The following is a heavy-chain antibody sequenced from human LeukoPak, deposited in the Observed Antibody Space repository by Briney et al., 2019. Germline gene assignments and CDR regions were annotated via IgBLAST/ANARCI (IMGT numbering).Heavy chain of an antibody. CDR3: ARDLLWFGELLSNQPGAFDI. CDR2: ISGSSSYT. J-gene: IGHJ3*02. CDR1: GFTFSDYY. D-gene: IGHD3-10*01. Sequence: GGSLRLSCAASGFTFSDYYMSWIRQAPGKGLEWVSYISGSSSYTNYADSVKGRFTISRDNAKNSLYLQMNSLRAEDTAVYYCARDLLWFGELLSNQPGAFDIWGQGTMVTVSS. V-gene: IGHV3-11*06.